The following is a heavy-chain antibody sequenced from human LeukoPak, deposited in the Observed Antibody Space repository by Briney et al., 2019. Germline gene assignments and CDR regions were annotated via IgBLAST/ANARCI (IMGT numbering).Heavy chain of an antibody. D-gene: IGHD3-10*01. CDR2: IYYSGST. J-gene: IGHJ3*02. CDR1: GGSISSSSNY. V-gene: IGHV4-39*01. Sequence: PSESLSLTCTVSGGSISSSSNYWGWIRQPPGQGLEWIWSIYYSGSTYHNPSLKSRVTISVDTSKNQFSLKLSSVTAADTAVYYCARHYYTNAFDIWGQGTMVTVSS. CDR3: ARHYYTNAFDI.